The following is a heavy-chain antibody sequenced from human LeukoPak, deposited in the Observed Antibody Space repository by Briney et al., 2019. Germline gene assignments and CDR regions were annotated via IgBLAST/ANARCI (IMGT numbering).Heavy chain of an antibody. CDR1: GFTFSSYS. V-gene: IGHV3-48*01. CDR3: ARDQWKRGGSCPLDY. J-gene: IGHJ4*02. D-gene: IGHD2-15*01. Sequence: GGSLRLSCAASGFTFSSYSMNWVRQAPGKGLEWVSYISSSSSTIYYADSMKGRFIISRDNAKNSLYLQMNSLRAEDTAVYYCARDQWKRGGSCPLDYWGQGTLVTVSS. CDR2: ISSSSSTI.